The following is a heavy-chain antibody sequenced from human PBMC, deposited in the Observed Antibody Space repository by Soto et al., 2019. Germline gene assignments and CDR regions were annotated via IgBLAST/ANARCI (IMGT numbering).Heavy chain of an antibody. V-gene: IGHV1-69*01. Sequence: QVQLVQSGAEVKKPGSSVKVSCKASGGTFSSYAISWVRQAPGQGLEWMGGIIPIFGTANYAQKFQGRVTITADEATSTAYMGLSRLRSEDTAVYYCARRYGSGSYSGYSYHGMYFWCQGTTVSV. CDR3: ARRYGSGSYSGYSYHGMYF. CDR2: IIPIFGTA. CDR1: GGTFSSYA. J-gene: IGHJ6*02. D-gene: IGHD3-10*01.